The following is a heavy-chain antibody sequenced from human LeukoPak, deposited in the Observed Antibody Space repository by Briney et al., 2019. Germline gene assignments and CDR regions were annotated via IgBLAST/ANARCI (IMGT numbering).Heavy chain of an antibody. CDR2: INPNSGGT. CDR3: ARAEDYDFWSAWDY. Sequence: ASVKVSCKASGYTFTAYSMHWVRQAPGQGLEWMGWINPNSGGTNYAQKFQGRVTMTRDTSISTAYMELSRLRSDDTAVYYCARAEDYDFWSAWDYWGQGTLVTVSS. D-gene: IGHD3-3*01. CDR1: GYTFTAYS. J-gene: IGHJ4*02. V-gene: IGHV1-2*02.